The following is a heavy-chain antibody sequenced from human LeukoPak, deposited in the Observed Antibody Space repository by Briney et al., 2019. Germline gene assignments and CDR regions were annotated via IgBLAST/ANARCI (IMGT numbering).Heavy chain of an antibody. J-gene: IGHJ3*02. CDR2: IIPIFGTA. V-gene: IGHV1-69*05. CDR1: GGTFSSYA. D-gene: IGHD2-2*01. Sequence: SVKVSCKASGGTFSSYAISWVRQAPGQGLEWMGGIIPIFGTANYAQKFQGRVTITTDESTSTAYMELSSLRSEDTAVYYCARDIVVVPAAGGGAFDIWGQGTMVTVPS. CDR3: ARDIVVVPAAGGGAFDI.